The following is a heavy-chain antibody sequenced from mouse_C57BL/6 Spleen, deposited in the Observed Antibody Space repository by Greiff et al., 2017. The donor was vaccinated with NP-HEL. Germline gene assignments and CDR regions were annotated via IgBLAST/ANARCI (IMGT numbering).Heavy chain of an antibody. V-gene: IGHV3-6*01. J-gene: IGHJ4*01. CDR2: ISYDGSN. Sequence: ESGPGLVKPSQSLSLTCSVTGYSITSGYYWNWIRQFPGNKLEWMGYISYDGSNNYNPSLKNRISITRDTSKNQFFLKLNSVTTEDTATYYCARVVRDYAMDYWGQGTSVTVSS. CDR3: ARVVRDYAMDY. CDR1: GYSITSGYY.